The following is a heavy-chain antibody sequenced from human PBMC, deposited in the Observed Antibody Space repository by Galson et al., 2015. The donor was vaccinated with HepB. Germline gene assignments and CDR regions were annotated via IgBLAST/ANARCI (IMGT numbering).Heavy chain of an antibody. CDR2: ISSSSSYT. Sequence: SLRLSCAASGFTFSDYYMSWIRQAPGKGLEWVSYISSSSSYTNYADSVKGRFTISRDNTKNSLYLQMNSLRAEDTAVYYCARGSSGALWTSYYYYYGMDVWGQGTTVTVSS. D-gene: IGHD3-10*01. J-gene: IGHJ6*02. CDR3: ARGSSGALWTSYYYYYGMDV. V-gene: IGHV3-11*06. CDR1: GFTFSDYY.